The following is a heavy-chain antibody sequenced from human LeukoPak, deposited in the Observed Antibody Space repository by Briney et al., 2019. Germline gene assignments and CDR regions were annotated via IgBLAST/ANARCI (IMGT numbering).Heavy chain of an antibody. D-gene: IGHD3-22*01. J-gene: IGHJ3*02. CDR3: ARVGDSSGYYLASDAFDI. V-gene: IGHV3-7*01. CDR1: GFTFSIYY. Sequence: PGGSLRLSCAASGFTFSIYYMSWVRQAPGKGLEWVANIEGDGTEKYYVDSVKGRFTISRDNAENSLYLQMNSLRAEDTAVYYCARVGDSSGYYLASDAFDIWGQGTMVTVSS. CDR2: IEGDGTEK.